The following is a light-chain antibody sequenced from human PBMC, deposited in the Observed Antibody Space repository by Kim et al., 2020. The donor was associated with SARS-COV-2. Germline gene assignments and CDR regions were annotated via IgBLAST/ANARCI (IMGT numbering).Light chain of an antibody. CDR1: NSNFGTNA. V-gene: IGLV1-44*01. Sequence: ELTQPPSASGTPGQRVTISCSRGNSNFGTNAVNWYQQLPGTAPKFLIDSKNQRPSGVPDRFSGSKSGTSASLAISGLQSDDEADYYCAAWDDSLNAWLFGGGTQLTVL. CDR2: SKN. CDR3: AAWDDSLNAWL. J-gene: IGLJ3*02.